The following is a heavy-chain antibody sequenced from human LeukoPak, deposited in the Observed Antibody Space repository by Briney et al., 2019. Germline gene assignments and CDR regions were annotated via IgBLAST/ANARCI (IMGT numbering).Heavy chain of an antibody. CDR2: IHYSGST. CDR3: ARVYGDYSTVAF. CDR1: GYSISSGYY. Sequence: SETLSLTCTVSGYSISSGYYWGWIRQPPGKGLEWIGSIHYSGSTFYNPSLKSRLTISIDRTKPQFSLSLSSVTAADTAIYYCARVYGDYSTVAFWGQGTLVTVSS. J-gene: IGHJ4*02. V-gene: IGHV4-38-2*02. D-gene: IGHD2-15*01.